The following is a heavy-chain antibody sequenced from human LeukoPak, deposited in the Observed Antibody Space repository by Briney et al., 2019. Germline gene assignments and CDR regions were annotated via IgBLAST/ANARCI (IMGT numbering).Heavy chain of an antibody. V-gene: IGHV3-7*01. CDR3: VSAIRGSPIDY. CDR2: IKTDGSGT. Sequence: PGGSLRLSCAASGFTFSNAWMTWVRQAPGKGLACVANIKTDGSGTYYVDSVKGRFTISRDNAKNSLFLQMNSLRAEDTAIYYCVSAIRGSPIDYWGQGTLVSVPS. CDR1: GFTFSNAW. J-gene: IGHJ4*02. D-gene: IGHD3-10*01.